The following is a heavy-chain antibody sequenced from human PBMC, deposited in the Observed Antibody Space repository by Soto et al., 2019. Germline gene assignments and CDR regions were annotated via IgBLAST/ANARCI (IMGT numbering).Heavy chain of an antibody. Sequence: SVKVYCKASRYTFTSYYMHWVRQAPGQGLEWMGVINPSGGSTSYAQKFQGRVTMTRDTSTSTVYMELSSLRSEDTAVYYCARDGAIVVVVPAAHNWFDPWGQGTLVTVSS. J-gene: IGHJ5*02. CDR2: INPSGGST. CDR1: RYTFTSYY. V-gene: IGHV1-46*01. D-gene: IGHD2-2*01. CDR3: ARDGAIVVVVPAAHNWFDP.